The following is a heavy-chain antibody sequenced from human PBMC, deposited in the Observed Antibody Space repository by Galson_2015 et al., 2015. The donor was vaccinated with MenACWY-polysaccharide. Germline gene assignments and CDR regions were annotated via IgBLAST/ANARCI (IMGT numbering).Heavy chain of an antibody. CDR2: IPYDGSDK. D-gene: IGHD4-23*01. J-gene: IGHJ3*02. V-gene: IGHV3-30*18. CDR3: AKPFYGGNSYGAFNI. Sequence: SLRLSCAASGFPFSSYAIHWVRQAPGKGLEWVAVIPYDGSDKYYADSVKGRFTISRDNPKNALYLQMNSLRAEDTAVYYCAKPFYGGNSYGAFNIWGQGTMVTVSS. CDR1: GFPFSSYA.